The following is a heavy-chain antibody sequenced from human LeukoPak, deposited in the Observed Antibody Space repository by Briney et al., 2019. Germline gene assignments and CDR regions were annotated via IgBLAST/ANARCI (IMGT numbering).Heavy chain of an antibody. Sequence: SETLSLTCTVSGGSISNFYWSRIRQPAGKGLEWIGRIYSSGSTNYNPSLKSRVTMSVDTSKNQLSLKLRSVTAADTAVYYCARDFWRGYYQGCFDPWGQGTLVTVSS. J-gene: IGHJ5*02. D-gene: IGHD3-3*01. V-gene: IGHV4-4*07. CDR1: GGSISNFY. CDR3: ARDFWRGYYQGCFDP. CDR2: IYSSGST.